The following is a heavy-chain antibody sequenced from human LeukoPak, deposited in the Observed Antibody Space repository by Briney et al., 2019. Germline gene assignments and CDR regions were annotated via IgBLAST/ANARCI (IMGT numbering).Heavy chain of an antibody. CDR3: ARQPPTGSGAFDI. V-gene: IGHV4-38-2*01. J-gene: IGHJ3*02. Sequence: SETLSLTCAVSGYSISSGYYRGWIRQPPGKGLEWIGSIYHSGSTYYNPSLKSRVTISVDTSKNQFSLKLSSVTAADTAVYYCARQPPTGSGAFDIWGQGTMVTVSS. CDR1: GYSISSGYY. D-gene: IGHD3-10*01. CDR2: IYHSGST.